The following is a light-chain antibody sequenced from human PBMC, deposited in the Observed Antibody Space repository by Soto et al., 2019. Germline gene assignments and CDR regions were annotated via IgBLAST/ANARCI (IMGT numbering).Light chain of an antibody. CDR2: AAS. CDR3: QQSYKTPHT. CDR1: QGVSAY. Sequence: DIQMTQSPSSLSASVGERVTLTCRASQGVSAYLLWYQQRQGTPPKLLIYAASNLVSGVPLRFSGSGSGTTFTLTISSLQPEDFATYYCQQSYKTPHTFGQGTKLETK. J-gene: IGKJ2*01. V-gene: IGKV1-39*01.